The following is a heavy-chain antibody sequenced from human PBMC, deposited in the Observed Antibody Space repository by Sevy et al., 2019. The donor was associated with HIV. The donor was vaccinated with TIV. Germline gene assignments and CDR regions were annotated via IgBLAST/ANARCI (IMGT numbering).Heavy chain of an antibody. D-gene: IGHD1-26*01. Sequence: SETLSLTCTVSGGSISSSNYFWGWIRQPPGKGLEWIGNIYYSGSTYDNPSLRSRVTISVDTSKTQFSLKLTSVTAADTAVYFCARQRCGWELGGYYFDYWGQGTLVTVSS. V-gene: IGHV4-39*01. CDR1: GGSISSSNYF. CDR2: IYYSGST. J-gene: IGHJ4*02. CDR3: ARQRCGWELGGYYFDY.